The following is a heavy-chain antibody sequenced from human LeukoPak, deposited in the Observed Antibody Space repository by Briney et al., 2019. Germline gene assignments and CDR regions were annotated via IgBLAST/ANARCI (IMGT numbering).Heavy chain of an antibody. J-gene: IGHJ5*02. CDR1: GFPFRTFD. D-gene: IGHD2-2*01. V-gene: IGHV3-13*04. Sequence: PGGSLRLSCAASGFPFRTFDFHWVRQATAKGLEWVSSIGSAGDTYYPGSVKGRFTISRENAKNSLYLQMDSLSAADTALYFCARGSSLGFDPWGQGTLVTVSS. CDR3: ARGSSLGFDP. CDR2: IGSAGDT.